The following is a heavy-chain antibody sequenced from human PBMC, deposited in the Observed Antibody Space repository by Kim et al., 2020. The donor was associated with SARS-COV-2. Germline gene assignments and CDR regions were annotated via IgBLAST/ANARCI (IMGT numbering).Heavy chain of an antibody. Sequence: SETLSLTCTVSGGSISSSSYYWGWIRQPPGKGLEWIGSIYYSGSTYYNPSLKSRVTISVDTSKNQFSLKLSSVTAADTAVYYCASLGLRITSFYWGQGTLVTVSS. J-gene: IGHJ4*02. CDR2: IYYSGST. CDR3: ASLGLRITSFY. CDR1: GGSISSSSYY. V-gene: IGHV4-39*01. D-gene: IGHD3-10*01.